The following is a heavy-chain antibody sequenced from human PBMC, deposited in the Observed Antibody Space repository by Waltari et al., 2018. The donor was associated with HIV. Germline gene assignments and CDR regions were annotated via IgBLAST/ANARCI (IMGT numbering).Heavy chain of an antibody. CDR2: IIPMFATA. Sequence: QVQLVQSGAEVKKPGSSVKVSCKASGGTFSSYAISWVRQAPGQGLEWMGGIIPMFATANYAQKFQGRVTITADESTSTAYMELSSLTSEDTAVYYCARANYSSNWYHDSHYYGTDVWGQGTTVTVSS. V-gene: IGHV1-69*01. D-gene: IGHD6-13*01. CDR3: ARANYSSNWYHDSHYYGTDV. CDR1: GGTFSSYA. J-gene: IGHJ6*02.